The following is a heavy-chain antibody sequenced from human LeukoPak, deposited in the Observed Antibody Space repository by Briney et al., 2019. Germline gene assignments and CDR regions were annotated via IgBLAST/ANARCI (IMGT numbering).Heavy chain of an antibody. CDR2: IYTSGST. J-gene: IGHJ3*02. CDR1: GGSISSSSYY. V-gene: IGHV4-61*02. CDR3: ARDPRGPNYDFWSPQARGDAFDI. Sequence: SETLSLTCTVSGGSISSSSYYWSWIQQPAGKGLEWIGRIYTSGSTNYNPSLKSRVTMSVDTSKNQFSLKLSSVTAADTAVYYCARDPRGPNYDFWSPQARGDAFDIWGQGTMVTVSS. D-gene: IGHD3-3*01.